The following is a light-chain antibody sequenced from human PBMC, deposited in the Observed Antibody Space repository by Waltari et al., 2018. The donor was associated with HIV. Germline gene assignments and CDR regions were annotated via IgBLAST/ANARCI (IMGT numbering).Light chain of an antibody. CDR3: QTWGTGIVV. V-gene: IGLV4-69*01. CDR1: SDHSSYA. J-gene: IGLJ3*02. CDR2: LNSDGSL. Sequence: HLVLTQSPSASASLGALVKVTCNLSSDHSSYAIACHQHRPETGPRYLMKLNSDGSLDRGDGIPDRFSGSSSGAERYLIISSLQSDDEADYYCQTWGTGIVVFGGGTKLTVL.